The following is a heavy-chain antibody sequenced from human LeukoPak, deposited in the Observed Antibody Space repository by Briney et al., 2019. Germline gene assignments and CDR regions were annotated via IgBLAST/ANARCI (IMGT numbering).Heavy chain of an antibody. J-gene: IGHJ4*02. CDR3: ARDRILRGSGSFTGDY. V-gene: IGHV3-21*01. D-gene: IGHD3-10*01. Sequence: GGSLRLSCAASGFTFSSYSMNWVRQAPGKGLEWVSSISSSSSYIYYADSVKGRFTISRDNAKNSLYLQMNSLRAGDTAVYYCARDRILRGSGSFTGDYWGQGTLVTVSS. CDR2: ISSSSSYI. CDR1: GFTFSSYS.